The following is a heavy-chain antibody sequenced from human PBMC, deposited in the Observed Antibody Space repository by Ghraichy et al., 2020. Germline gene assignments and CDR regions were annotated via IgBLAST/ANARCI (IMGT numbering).Heavy chain of an antibody. CDR2: IDSRSATI. CDR3: ARDGRPLDY. CDR1: GFTFNSWS. V-gene: IGHV3-48*02. Sequence: GESLNISCAASGFTFNSWSMSWVRQALGKGLEWVSYIDSRSATIYYADSVKGRFTVSRDNDKNSLYLQVNSLRDEDTAVYYCARDGRPLDYWGQGTLVTVSS. D-gene: IGHD1-26*01. J-gene: IGHJ4*02.